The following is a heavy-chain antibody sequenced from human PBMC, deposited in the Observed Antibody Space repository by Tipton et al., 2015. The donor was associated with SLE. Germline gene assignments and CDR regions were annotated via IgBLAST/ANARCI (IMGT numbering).Heavy chain of an antibody. D-gene: IGHD3-10*01. V-gene: IGHV4-59*12. J-gene: IGHJ5*02. Sequence: TLSLTCTVSGGSISSYYWSWIRQPPGKGLEWIGYIYYSGSTNYNPSLKSRVTISVDTSKNQFSLNLSSLTAADTAVYYCARVGFDYYGSGSFQFDPWGQGTLVSVSS. CDR2: IYYSGST. CDR1: GGSISSYY. CDR3: ARVGFDYYGSGSFQFDP.